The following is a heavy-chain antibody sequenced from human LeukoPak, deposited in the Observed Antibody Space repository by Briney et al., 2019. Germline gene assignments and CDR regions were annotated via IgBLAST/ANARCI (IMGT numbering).Heavy chain of an antibody. CDR3: ASGGGHYYYYYMDV. Sequence: PSETLSLTCAVYGGTFSGYYWSWIRQPPGKGLEWIGEINHSGSTNYNPSFKSRVTISLNTSTNHYLLKQMTVTRADTAVYYYASGGGHYYYYYMDVWGKGTTVTVSS. CDR2: INHSGST. V-gene: IGHV4-34*01. CDR1: GGTFSGYY. D-gene: IGHD2-15*01. J-gene: IGHJ6*03.